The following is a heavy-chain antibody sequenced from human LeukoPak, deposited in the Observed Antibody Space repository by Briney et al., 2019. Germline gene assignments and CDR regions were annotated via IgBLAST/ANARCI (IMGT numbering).Heavy chain of an antibody. V-gene: IGHV1-2*02. CDR3: ARDEVHYYDSSGYHSWYFDY. J-gene: IGHJ4*02. D-gene: IGHD3-22*01. CDR2: INPNSGGT. CDR1: GYTFTGYY. Sequence: ASVKVSCKAFGYTFTGYYMHWVRQAPGQGLEWMGWINPNSGGTNYAQKFQGRVTMTRDTSISTAYMELSRLRSDDTAVYYCARDEVHYYDSSGYHSWYFDYWGQGTLVTVSS.